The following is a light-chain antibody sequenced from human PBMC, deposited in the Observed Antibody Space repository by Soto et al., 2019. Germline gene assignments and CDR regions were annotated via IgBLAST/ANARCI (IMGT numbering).Light chain of an antibody. J-gene: IGKJ4*01. Sequence: EIVLTQSPATLSLSPGERATLSCRASQSLSSYLAWYQQKPGQAPRLLIYDTSNRATGIPARFSGVGSGADFTLTISSLEPEDFAVYYCQQRSNWPRLTFGGGTRVEIK. CDR1: QSLSSY. CDR3: QQRSNWPRLT. V-gene: IGKV3-11*01. CDR2: DTS.